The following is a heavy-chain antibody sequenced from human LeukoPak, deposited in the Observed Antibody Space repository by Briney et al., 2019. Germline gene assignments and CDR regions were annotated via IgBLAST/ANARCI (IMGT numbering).Heavy chain of an antibody. CDR3: AKDRPRITMIVVSLPEH. D-gene: IGHD3-22*01. Sequence: HPGGSLRLSCAASGFTFSSYGMHWVRQAPGKGLEWVAFIRYDGSNKYYADSVKGRFTISRDNSKNTLYLQMNSLRAEDTAVYYCAKDRPRITMIVVSLPEHWGQGTLVTVSS. V-gene: IGHV3-30*02. CDR1: GFTFSSYG. J-gene: IGHJ1*01. CDR2: IRYDGSNK.